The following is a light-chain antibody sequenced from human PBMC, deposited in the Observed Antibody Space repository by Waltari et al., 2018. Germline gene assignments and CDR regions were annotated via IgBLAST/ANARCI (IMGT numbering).Light chain of an antibody. CDR2: AAS. J-gene: IGKJ2*01. Sequence: DIQMNQSPSSLSASVGDRVTITCRASQSIDRYLNWYQHKPPNAPKLLIYAASRLQSGGPSRFSGSGSGTDFTLTITSLQPDDFATYYCQHSYSPPYTFGQGTRLEIK. CDR1: QSIDRY. CDR3: QHSYSPPYT. V-gene: IGKV1-39*01.